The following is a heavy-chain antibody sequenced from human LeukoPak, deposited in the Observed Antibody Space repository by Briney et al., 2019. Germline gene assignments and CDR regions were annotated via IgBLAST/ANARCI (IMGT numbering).Heavy chain of an antibody. V-gene: IGHV1-2*02. D-gene: IGHD5-18*01. J-gene: IGHJ4*02. Sequence: ASVKVSCKASGYTFTGYYIHWVRQAPGQGLEWMGWINPDSGGTNYAQKFQGRVTMTRDTSISTAYMELSRLRSDDTAVYYCARDHSATTMEGYYFDYWGRGTLVTVSS. CDR2: INPDSGGT. CDR1: GYTFTGYY. CDR3: ARDHSATTMEGYYFDY.